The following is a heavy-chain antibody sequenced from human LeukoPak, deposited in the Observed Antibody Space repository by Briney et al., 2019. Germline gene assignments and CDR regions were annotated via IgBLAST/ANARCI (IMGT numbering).Heavy chain of an antibody. Sequence: PGRSLRLSCAASGFTFSSYAMHWVRQAPGKGLGWVAVISYDGSNKYYADSVKGRFTISRDNSKNTLYLQMNSLRAEDTAVYYCAREKGDYSSGWYDYWGQGTLVTVSS. V-gene: IGHV3-30*04. J-gene: IGHJ4*02. CDR3: AREKGDYSSGWYDY. CDR2: ISYDGSNK. CDR1: GFTFSSYA. D-gene: IGHD6-19*01.